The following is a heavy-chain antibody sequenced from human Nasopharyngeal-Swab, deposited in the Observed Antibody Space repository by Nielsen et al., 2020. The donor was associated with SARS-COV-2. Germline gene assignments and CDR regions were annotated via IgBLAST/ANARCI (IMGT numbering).Heavy chain of an antibody. Sequence: SETLSLTCSVSGGSISGYFLSWIRHPAGEGLEWIGLVYTSGSTNYNPSLKSRVTISIDMSKHQFSLELRSVDAADTAFYFCARSGTTKYGLDVWGQGTTVIVSS. CDR2: VYTSGST. V-gene: IGHV4-4*07. D-gene: IGHD1-1*01. CDR1: GGSISGYF. J-gene: IGHJ6*01. CDR3: ARSGTTKYGLDV.